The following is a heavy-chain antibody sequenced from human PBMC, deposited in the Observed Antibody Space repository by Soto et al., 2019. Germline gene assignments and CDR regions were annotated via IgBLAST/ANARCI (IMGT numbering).Heavy chain of an antibody. J-gene: IGHJ4*02. Sequence: EVQLVEPGGGLVQSGGSLRLSCAASGFTFSNYWMTWVRQAPGKGLEWVANIKQDASEKYYVDSVKGRFTISRDNAKNSLYLQMNRLRAEDTAVYYCMRVEGGYYGSGSFGFDYWGQGTLVTVSS. D-gene: IGHD3-10*01. V-gene: IGHV3-7*01. CDR3: MRVEGGYYGSGSFGFDY. CDR2: IKQDASEK. CDR1: GFTFSNYW.